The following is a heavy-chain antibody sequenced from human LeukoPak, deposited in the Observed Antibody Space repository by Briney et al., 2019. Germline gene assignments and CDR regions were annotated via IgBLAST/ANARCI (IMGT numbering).Heavy chain of an antibody. D-gene: IGHD2-2*01. V-gene: IGHV3-9*01. CDR1: GFTFDDYA. CDR3: AKGEVVPAAGAFDT. Sequence: GRSLRLSCAASGFTFDDYAMHWVRQAPGKGLEWVSGISWNSGSIGYADSVKGRFTISRDNAKNSLYLQMNSLRAEDTALYYCAKGEVVPAAGAFDTWGQGTMVTVSS. J-gene: IGHJ3*02. CDR2: ISWNSGSI.